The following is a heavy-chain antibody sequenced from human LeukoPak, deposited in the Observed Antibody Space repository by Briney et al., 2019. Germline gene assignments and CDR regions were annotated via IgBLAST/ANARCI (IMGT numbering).Heavy chain of an antibody. V-gene: IGHV5-51*01. D-gene: IGHD3-9*01. CDR2: IYSDESET. Sequence: PGESLQIPCNGFRYSFPGYWIAWVRQLPGKGLEWMGIIYSDESETRYSPSLQGQVTMSVDKSINTAYLQWSSLKASDTAMYFCARFGGTSLVIPKFDRWGQGTLVTVSS. J-gene: IGHJ5*02. CDR1: RYSFPGYW. CDR3: ARFGGTSLVIPKFDR.